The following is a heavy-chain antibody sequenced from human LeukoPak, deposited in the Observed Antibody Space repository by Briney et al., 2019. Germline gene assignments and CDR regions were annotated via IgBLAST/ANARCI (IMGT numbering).Heavy chain of an antibody. Sequence: PSETLSLTCTVSGGSISSGDYYWSWIRQPPGKGLEWIGYIYYSGSTYYNPSLKSRVTISVDTSKNQFSLKLSSVTAADTAVYYCARHLTNYYHYFDYWGQGTLVTVSS. CDR3: ARHLTNYYHYFDY. J-gene: IGHJ4*02. CDR1: GGSISSGDYY. CDR2: IYYSGST. D-gene: IGHD3-22*01. V-gene: IGHV4-30-4*01.